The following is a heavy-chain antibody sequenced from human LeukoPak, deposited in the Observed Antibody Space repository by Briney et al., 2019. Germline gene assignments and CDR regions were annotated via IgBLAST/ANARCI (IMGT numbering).Heavy chain of an antibody. CDR1: GGSFSGYY. Sequence: PSETLSLTCAVYGGSFSGYYWSWIRQPPGKGLEWIGEINHSGSTNYNLSLKSRVTISVESSKNQCSLKLSSVTAADTAVYYCAGSIAAHPRVHLNDYWGQRTLVTVSS. CDR2: INHSGST. CDR3: AGSIAAHPRVHLNDY. V-gene: IGHV4-34*01. J-gene: IGHJ4*02. D-gene: IGHD6-6*01.